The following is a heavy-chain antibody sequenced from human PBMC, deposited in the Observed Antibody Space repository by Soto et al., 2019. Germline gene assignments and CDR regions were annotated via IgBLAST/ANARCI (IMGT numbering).Heavy chain of an antibody. Sequence: GESLRLSCTSSTVTINVHGIQWVRQAPGKGLEWVAFISNDGRAQYYADSVKGRFTISRDYSKSTVDLQMNSLRNEETAVYYCARDIWSGDYKWFDSWGPGTLVTV. CDR1: TVTINVHG. D-gene: IGHD3-3*01. V-gene: IGHV3-30*03. CDR2: ISNDGRAQ. CDR3: ARDIWSGDYKWFDS. J-gene: IGHJ5*01.